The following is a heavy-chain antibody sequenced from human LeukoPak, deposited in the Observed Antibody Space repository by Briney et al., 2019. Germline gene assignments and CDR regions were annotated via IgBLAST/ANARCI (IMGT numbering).Heavy chain of an antibody. V-gene: IGHV3-23*01. J-gene: IGHJ6*03. CDR3: AKVRTGYSHHFYFMDV. D-gene: IGHD5-18*01. CDR1: GFNLIRLA. Sequence: GGSLRLSCVAWGFNLIRLAMTWVRQAPGMGLEWVSSLSDSGENSYYADSVKGRFTISRDSSKNMLFLRLTNMRAEDTAVYYCAKVRTGYSHHFYFMDVWAAGTTVTVSS. CDR2: LSDSGENS.